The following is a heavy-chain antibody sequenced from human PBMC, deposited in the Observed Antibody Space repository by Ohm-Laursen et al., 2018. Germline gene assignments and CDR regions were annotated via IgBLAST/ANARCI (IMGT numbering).Heavy chain of an antibody. CDR1: GFSFSDYD. CDR3: ARGHYYDMDV. Sequence: SLRLSCAASGFSFSDYDMHWVRQDPGKGLVWVSRIYSDGTDTIYADSVRGRFTISRDNARNTLFLQMNSLRAEDTAVYYCARGHYYDMDVWGQGTTVTVSS. CDR2: IYSDGTDT. V-gene: IGHV3-74*01. J-gene: IGHJ6*02.